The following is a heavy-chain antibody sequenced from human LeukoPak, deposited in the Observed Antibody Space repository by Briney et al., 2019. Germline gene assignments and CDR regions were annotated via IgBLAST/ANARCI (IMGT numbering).Heavy chain of an antibody. V-gene: IGHV3-48*02. CDR3: TRFVRATWSSDY. CDR2: IDSFSTI. D-gene: IGHD2-8*01. J-gene: IGHJ4*02. CDR1: GFTFSSYS. Sequence: PGGSLRLSCAASGFTFSSYSMNWVRQAPGKGLEWVSSIDSFSTIYYADSVKGRFTISRDDSKDSLFLQMSSLRDEDTAVYYCTRFVRATWSSDYWGQGTLATVSS.